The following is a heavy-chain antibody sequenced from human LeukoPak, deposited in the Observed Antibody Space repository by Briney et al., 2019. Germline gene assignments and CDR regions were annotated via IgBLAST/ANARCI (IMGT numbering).Heavy chain of an antibody. CDR2: ISSSSSYI. V-gene: IGHV3-21*01. CDR3: ARGWRSSTSLFDY. D-gene: IGHD2-2*01. CDR1: GFTFSSYS. J-gene: IGHJ4*02. Sequence: PGGSLRLSCAASGFTFSSYSMNWVRQAPGKRLEWVSSISSSSSYIYYADSVKGRFTISRDNAKNSLYLQMNSLRAEDTAVYYCARGWRSSTSLFDYWGQGTLVTVSS.